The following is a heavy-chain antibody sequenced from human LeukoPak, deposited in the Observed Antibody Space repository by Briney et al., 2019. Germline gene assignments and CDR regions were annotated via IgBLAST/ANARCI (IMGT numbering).Heavy chain of an antibody. CDR2: IYYSGST. J-gene: IGHJ4*02. D-gene: IGHD5-18*01. CDR1: GGSISSSSYD. CDR3: ARFMVGDTAMVMLRLYYFDY. V-gene: IGHV4-39*01. Sequence: SETLSLTCTVSGGSISSSSYDWGWIRQPPGKGLEWIGSIYYSGSTYYNPSLKSRVTISVDTSKNQFSLKLSSVTAADTAVYYCARFMVGDTAMVMLRLYYFDYWGQGTLVTVSS.